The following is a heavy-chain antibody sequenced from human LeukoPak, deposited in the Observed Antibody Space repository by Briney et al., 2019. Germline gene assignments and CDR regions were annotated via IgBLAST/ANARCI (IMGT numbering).Heavy chain of an antibody. V-gene: IGHV3-7*03. CDR1: GFTLSSYW. Sequence: GGSLRLSGAASGFTLSSYWMSWVRQPPGKGLEGVANIKQDGSEKYYVDSVKGRFTISRDNAKNSLYLQMNSLRAEDTAVYYCARCGTNNRGYHYMDDWGKGTTVTVSS. CDR2: IKQDGSEK. D-gene: IGHD2/OR15-2a*01. CDR3: ARCGTNNRGYHYMDD. J-gene: IGHJ6*03.